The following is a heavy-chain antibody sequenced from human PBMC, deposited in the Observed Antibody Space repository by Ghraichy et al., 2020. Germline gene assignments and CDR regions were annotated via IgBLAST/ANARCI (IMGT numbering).Heavy chain of an antibody. CDR1: GGSFSGYY. J-gene: IGHJ5*02. Sequence: SETLSLTCAVYGGSFSGYYWSWIRQPPGKGLEWIGEINHSGSTNYNPSLKSRVTISVDTSKNQFSLKLSSVTAADTAVYYCARYRVPSYSSSWYFSQADWFDPWGQGTLVTVSS. CDR3: ARYRVPSYSSSWYFSQADWFDP. D-gene: IGHD6-13*01. CDR2: INHSGST. V-gene: IGHV4-34*01.